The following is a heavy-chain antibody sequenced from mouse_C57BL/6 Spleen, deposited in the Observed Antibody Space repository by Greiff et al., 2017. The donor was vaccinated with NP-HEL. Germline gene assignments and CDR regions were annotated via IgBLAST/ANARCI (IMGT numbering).Heavy chain of an antibody. CDR1: GYTFTSYW. Sequence: QVQLQQPGAELVKPGASVKMSCKASGYTFTSYWITWVKQRPGQGLEWIGDIYPGSGSTNYNEKFKSKATLTVDTSSSTAYMQLSSLTSEDSAVYYCARDMGGYYVWYAMDYWGQGTSVTVSS. D-gene: IGHD2-3*01. CDR3: ARDMGGYYVWYAMDY. V-gene: IGHV1-55*01. CDR2: IYPGSGST. J-gene: IGHJ4*01.